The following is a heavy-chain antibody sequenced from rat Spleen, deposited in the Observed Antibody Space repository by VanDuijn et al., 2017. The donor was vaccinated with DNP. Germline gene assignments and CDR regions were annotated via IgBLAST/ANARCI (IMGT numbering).Heavy chain of an antibody. V-gene: IGHV3-1*01. CDR2: ISYSGST. D-gene: IGHD1-2*01. J-gene: IGHJ4*01. CDR3: ARYTVTIAAMGVMDA. Sequence: EVQLQESGPGLVKPSQSLSLTCSVTGYSISSNYWGWIRKFPGNKMEWMGYISYSGSTSYNPSLKSRISITRDTSKNQFFLQLNSVTTEDTATYYCARYTVTIAAMGVMDAWGQGASVTVSS. CDR1: GYSISSNY.